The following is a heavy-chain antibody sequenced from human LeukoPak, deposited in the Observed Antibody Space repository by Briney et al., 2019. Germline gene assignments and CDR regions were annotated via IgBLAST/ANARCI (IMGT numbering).Heavy chain of an antibody. Sequence: AASVKVSCKASGYTFSSYTMNWVRQDPGQGLEWMGWINTNTGNPTYAQDYTGRFVFSLDTSVSTTYPQISRLKAEDTAVYYCASGPSYSGSNEYFDSWGQGTLVTVSS. D-gene: IGHD1-26*01. CDR1: GYTFSSYT. V-gene: IGHV7-4-1*02. J-gene: IGHJ4*02. CDR2: INTNTGNP. CDR3: ASGPSYSGSNEYFDS.